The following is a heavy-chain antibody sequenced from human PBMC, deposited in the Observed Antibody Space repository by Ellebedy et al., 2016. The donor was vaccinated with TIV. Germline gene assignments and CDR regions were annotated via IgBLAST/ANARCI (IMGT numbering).Heavy chain of an antibody. CDR2: ISYDGTYK. CDR3: ARGVGNPGGWFDP. V-gene: IGHV3-30*03. D-gene: IGHD1-14*01. Sequence: GESLKISCATSGFTFSSYGMHWVRQAPGKGLEWVAVISYDGTYKYYADSVKGRFTISRDSSKNTLYLQMNSLRAIDTAVYYCARGVGNPGGWFDPWGQGTLATVSS. J-gene: IGHJ5*02. CDR1: GFTFSSYG.